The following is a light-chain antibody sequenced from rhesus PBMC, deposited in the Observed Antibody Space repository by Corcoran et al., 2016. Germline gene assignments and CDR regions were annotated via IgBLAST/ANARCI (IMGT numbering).Light chain of an antibody. CDR1: QRLLHTNGYTF. Sequence: DVVMTQTPLSLPVTPGQPASISCRSSQRLLHTNGYTFLYWYLQKPGQSPQLLIDGGSNRASGVPDRFSGRGSGTDFTLKISKVEAEDVGIYHCMQHKALPFTFGPGTKLDIK. CDR2: GGS. J-gene: IGKJ3*01. V-gene: IGKV2-61*01. CDR3: MQHKALPFT.